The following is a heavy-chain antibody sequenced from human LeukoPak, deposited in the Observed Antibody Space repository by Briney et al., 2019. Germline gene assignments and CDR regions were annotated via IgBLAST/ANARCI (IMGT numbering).Heavy chain of an antibody. CDR2: IKEDGSEK. D-gene: IGHD3-10*01. CDR3: ALNPDYYGSGSFDY. V-gene: IGHV3-7*01. CDR1: GFTFSSYA. J-gene: IGHJ4*02. Sequence: PGGSLRLSCAASGFTFSSYAMHWVRQAPGKGLEWVADIKEDGSEKYCVDSVKGRFTISRDNAKNSLYLQMNSLRAEDTAVYYCALNPDYYGSGSFDYWGQGTLVTVSS.